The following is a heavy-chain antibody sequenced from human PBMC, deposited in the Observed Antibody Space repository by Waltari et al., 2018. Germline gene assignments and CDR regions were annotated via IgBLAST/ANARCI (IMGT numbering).Heavy chain of an antibody. CDR2: IYYRGST. D-gene: IGHD3-9*01. CDR1: GGSISSHY. Sequence: QVQLQESGPGLVKPSETLSLTCTVSGGSISSHYWSWIRQPPGKGLEWIGYIYYRGSTNYNPSLKSRVTISVDTSKNQFSLKLSSVTAADTAVYYCARLPYYDILTGYYTGYYFDYWGQGTLVTVSS. J-gene: IGHJ4*02. V-gene: IGHV4-59*11. CDR3: ARLPYYDILTGYYTGYYFDY.